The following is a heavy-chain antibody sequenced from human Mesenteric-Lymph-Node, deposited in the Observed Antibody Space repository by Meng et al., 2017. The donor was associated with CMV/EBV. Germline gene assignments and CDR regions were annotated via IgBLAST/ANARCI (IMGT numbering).Heavy chain of an antibody. CDR1: GFTFSDYS. CDR3: ATSYGDYVAFDY. D-gene: IGHD4-17*01. Sequence: SCAASGFTFSDYSMSWIRQAPGKGLEWISYIISSGSTIYYADSVKGRFTISRDNTKNSLYLQMNSLRAEDTAVYYCATSYGDYVAFDYWGQGTLVTVSS. J-gene: IGHJ4*02. CDR2: IISSGSTI. V-gene: IGHV3-11*04.